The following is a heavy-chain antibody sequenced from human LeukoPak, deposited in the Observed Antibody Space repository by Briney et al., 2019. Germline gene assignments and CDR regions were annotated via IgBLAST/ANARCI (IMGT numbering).Heavy chain of an antibody. Sequence: PSETLSLTCTVSGGSISSGHYYWRWIRQPAGKGLEWIGRIYTSGSTNYNPSLKSRVTISVDTSKNQFSLRLSSVTAADTAVYYWAGGGVYSSGWYFGDVWGKGTTVTVSS. CDR1: GGSISSGHYY. CDR3: AGGGVYSSGWYFGDV. J-gene: IGHJ6*04. D-gene: IGHD6-13*01. CDR2: IYTSGST. V-gene: IGHV4-61*02.